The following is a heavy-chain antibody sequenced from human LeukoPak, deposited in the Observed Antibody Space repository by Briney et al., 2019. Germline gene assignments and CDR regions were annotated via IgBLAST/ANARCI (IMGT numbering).Heavy chain of an antibody. CDR3: AKGPLRGTAAAIDY. V-gene: IGHV3-30*18. CDR1: GFTFNNYG. J-gene: IGHJ4*02. D-gene: IGHD2-2*01. Sequence: GKSLRLSCAASGFTFNNYGMHWVRQAPGKGLEWAAVISYDGRNKHYPDSVKGRFTISRDISTDTLWLQMDSLRTEDTAVYYCAKGPLRGTAAAIDYWGQGTLVSVSS. CDR2: ISYDGRNK.